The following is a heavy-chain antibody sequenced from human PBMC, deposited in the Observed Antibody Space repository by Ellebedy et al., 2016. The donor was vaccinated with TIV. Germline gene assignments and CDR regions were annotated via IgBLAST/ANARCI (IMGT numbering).Heavy chain of an antibody. J-gene: IGHJ4*02. Sequence: GGSLRLSXAASGSTFSTYSVNWVRQAPGKGLEWLSFIGTGSKTIYYADSVKGRFTISREDAKNSLYLQMSSLRIEDTAVYYCVGGAGWQPDYWGQGILVTVSA. CDR1: GSTFSTYS. CDR2: IGTGSKTI. V-gene: IGHV3-48*04. CDR3: VGGAGWQPDY. D-gene: IGHD6-19*01.